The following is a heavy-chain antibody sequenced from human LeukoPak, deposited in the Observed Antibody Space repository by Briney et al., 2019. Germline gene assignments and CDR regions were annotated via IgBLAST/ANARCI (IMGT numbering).Heavy chain of an antibody. CDR2: ISGSGGTT. CDR1: GFTFSSYA. V-gene: IGHV3-23*01. J-gene: IGHJ4*02. Sequence: PGGSLRLSCAASGFTFSSYAMSWVRQAPGKGLEWVSVISGSGGTTYYADSVKGRFTISRDNSKNTLYLQMNSLRAEDTALYYCAKGAVTATTFSDYWGQGTLVTVSS. CDR3: AKGAVTATTFSDY. D-gene: IGHD4-17*01.